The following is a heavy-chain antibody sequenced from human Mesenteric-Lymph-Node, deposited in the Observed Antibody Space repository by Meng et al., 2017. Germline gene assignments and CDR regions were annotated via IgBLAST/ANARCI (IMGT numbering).Heavy chain of an antibody. Sequence: GGSLRLSCAASGFTFSSYAMHWVRQAPGKGLEWVAVISYDGSNKYYADSVKGRFTISRDNSKNTLYLQMNSLRAEDTAVYYCAKTYDFWTHLGMDVWGQGTTVTVSS. D-gene: IGHD3-3*01. V-gene: IGHV3-30*01. CDR3: AKTYDFWTHLGMDV. CDR2: ISYDGSNK. J-gene: IGHJ6*02. CDR1: GFTFSSYA.